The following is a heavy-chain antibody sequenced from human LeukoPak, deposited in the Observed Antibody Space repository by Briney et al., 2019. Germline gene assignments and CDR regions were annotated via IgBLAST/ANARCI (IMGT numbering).Heavy chain of an antibody. V-gene: IGHV4-59*12. CDR1: GGSISAYY. D-gene: IGHD7-27*01. J-gene: IGHJ5*02. Sequence: SETLSLTCSVSGGSISAYYWSWIRQTPGKRLEWIADIHYSGTTNYNPSLKSRVTMSVDTSKNQFSLKLSSVTAADTAVYYCARDLNWVLDWFDPWGQGTLVTVSS. CDR3: ARDLNWVLDWFDP. CDR2: IHYSGTT.